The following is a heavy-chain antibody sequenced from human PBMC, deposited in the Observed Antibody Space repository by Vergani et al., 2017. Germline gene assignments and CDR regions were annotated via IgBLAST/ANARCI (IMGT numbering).Heavy chain of an antibody. CDR2: ISSSSSTI. V-gene: IGHV3-48*03. D-gene: IGHD4-17*01. J-gene: IGHJ4*02. CDR3: ARDYGDYAADY. Sequence: EVQLVESGGGLVQPGGSLRLSCAASGFTFSSYEMNWVRQAPGKGLEWVSYISSSSSTIYYADSVKGRFTISRDNAKNSLYLQMNSLRAEDTAVYYCARDYGDYAADYWGQGTLVTVSS. CDR1: GFTFSSYE.